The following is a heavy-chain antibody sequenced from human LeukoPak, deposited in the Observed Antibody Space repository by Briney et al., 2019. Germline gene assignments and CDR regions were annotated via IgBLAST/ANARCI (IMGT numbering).Heavy chain of an antibody. CDR3: ARLYSYYGLDV. CDR2: IYYTGRT. V-gene: IGHV4-59*08. J-gene: IGHJ6*02. Sequence: SETLSLTCIVSGGYISSYYWSWIRQPPGKGLEWIGYIYYTGRTNHNPSLKSRVSISVDTSKNQFSLKLSSVTAADTAVYYCARLYSYYGLDVWGQGTTVTVSS. CDR1: GGYISSYY.